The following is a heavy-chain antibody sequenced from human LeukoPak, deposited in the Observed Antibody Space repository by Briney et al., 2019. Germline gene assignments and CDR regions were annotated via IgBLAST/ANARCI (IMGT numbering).Heavy chain of an antibody. J-gene: IGHJ3*01. CDR1: GFTFSDYY. V-gene: IGHV3-11*03. CDR2: ISSSGTYA. CDR3: ARCTASCYANAFDV. Sequence: GGSLRLSCVASGFTFSDYYMSWIRQAPGKGLQYVSYISSSGTYANYANSVKGRFTNSRDNAKNSLYLQMNSLRADDTAVYYCARCTASCYANAFDVWGQGTLLTVSS. D-gene: IGHD2-2*01.